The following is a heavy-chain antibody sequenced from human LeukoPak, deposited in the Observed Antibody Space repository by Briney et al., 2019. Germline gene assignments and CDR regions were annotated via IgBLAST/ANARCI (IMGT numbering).Heavy chain of an antibody. Sequence: SETLSLTCTVSGGSIRSSSYYGGWIRQPPGKGLEWIGSIYYSGSTYYNPSLKSRVTISVDTSKNQFSLKLSSVTAADTAVYYCARVGRVSTRHDMDVWGKGTTVTVSS. V-gene: IGHV4-39*07. CDR2: IYYSGST. CDR1: GGSIRSSSYY. J-gene: IGHJ6*03. D-gene: IGHD6-6*01. CDR3: ARVGRVSTRHDMDV.